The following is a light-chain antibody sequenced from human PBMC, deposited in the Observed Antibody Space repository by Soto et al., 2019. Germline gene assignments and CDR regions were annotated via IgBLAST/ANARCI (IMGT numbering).Light chain of an antibody. CDR3: QQYGSSGT. J-gene: IGKJ1*01. CDR2: GAS. CDR1: QSISNY. Sequence: ERVMTPYPATLSVSPGDRATLSCRASQSISNYLAWYQQKPGQAPRLLIYGASNRATGIPDRFSGSGSGTDFTLTISRLEPEDFAVYYCQQYGSSGTFGQGTKVDIK. V-gene: IGKV3-20*01.